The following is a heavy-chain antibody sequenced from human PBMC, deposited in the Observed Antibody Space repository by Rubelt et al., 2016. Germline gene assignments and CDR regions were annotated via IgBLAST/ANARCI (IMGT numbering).Heavy chain of an antibody. J-gene: IGHJ4*02. CDR2: IYSGGST. V-gene: IGHV3-53*01. CDR3: ATGDVDDGDGAYYFDY. D-gene: IGHD4-17*01. CDR1: VFTVSSNY. Sequence: EVQLVESGGGLIQPGGSLRLSCAASVFTVSSNYMSWVRQAPATGLDWVSVIYSGGSTYYAASVKGRFTISRDKSKNTLYLQMNSLRAEDTAVYYCATGDVDDGDGAYYFDYWGQGTLVTVSS.